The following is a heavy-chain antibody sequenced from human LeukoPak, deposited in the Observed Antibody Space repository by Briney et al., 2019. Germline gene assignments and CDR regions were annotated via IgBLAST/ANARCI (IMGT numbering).Heavy chain of an antibody. CDR3: ARADSKYYYGSGASWFDP. CDR1: GYTFTGYY. D-gene: IGHD3-10*01. CDR2: INPNSGGT. J-gene: IGHJ5*02. V-gene: IGHV1-2*02. Sequence: ASVKVSCKASGYTFTGYYMHWVRQAPGQGLEWMGWINPNSGGTDYAQKFQGRVTITADKSTSTAYMELSSLRSEDTAVYYCARADSKYYYGSGASWFDPWGQGTLVTVSS.